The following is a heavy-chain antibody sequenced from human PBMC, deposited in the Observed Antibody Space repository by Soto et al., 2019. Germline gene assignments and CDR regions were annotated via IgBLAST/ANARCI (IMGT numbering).Heavy chain of an antibody. Sequence: GGSLRLSCAASGFTFSSYSMNWVRQAPGKGLEWVSYISSSSSTIYYADSVKGRFTISRDNAKNSLYLQMNSLRDEDTAVYYCARDSCSGGSCAADAFDIWGQGTMVTVSS. CDR2: ISSSSSTI. CDR3: ARDSCSGGSCAADAFDI. J-gene: IGHJ3*02. CDR1: GFTFSSYS. V-gene: IGHV3-48*02. D-gene: IGHD2-15*01.